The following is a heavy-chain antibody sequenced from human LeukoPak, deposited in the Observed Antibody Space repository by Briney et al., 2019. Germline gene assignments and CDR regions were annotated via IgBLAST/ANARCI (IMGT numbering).Heavy chain of an antibody. V-gene: IGHV4-59*01. Sequence: SETLSLTCTVSGGSISSYYWSWIRQPPGKGLEWIGYIYYSGSTNYNPSLKSRVTISVDTSKNQFSLKLSSVTAADTAVYYCARERFREGDYFDYWGQGTLVTVSS. J-gene: IGHJ4*02. CDR3: ARERFREGDYFDY. CDR2: IYYSGST. CDR1: GGSISSYY. D-gene: IGHD3-3*01.